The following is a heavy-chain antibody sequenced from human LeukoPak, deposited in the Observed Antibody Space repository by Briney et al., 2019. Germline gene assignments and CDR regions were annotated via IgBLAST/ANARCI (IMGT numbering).Heavy chain of an antibody. CDR2: IYYSGST. J-gene: IGHJ5*02. D-gene: IGHD3-3*01. V-gene: IGHV4-39*01. CDR3: ARHDGPYDFWSGPGNWFDP. CDR1: GGSLSSSSYY. Sequence: SETLSLTCTVSGGSLSSSSYYWGWIRQPPGKGLEWIGSIYYSGSTYYNPTLKSRVTISVDTSKNQFSLKLSSVTAADTAVYYCARHDGPYDFWSGPGNWFDPWGQGTLVTVSS.